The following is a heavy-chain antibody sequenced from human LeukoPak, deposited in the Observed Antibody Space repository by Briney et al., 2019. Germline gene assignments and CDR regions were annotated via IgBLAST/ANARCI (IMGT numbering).Heavy chain of an antibody. CDR2: INPDGSTT. Sequence: GGSLRLSCAASGFTFSNYWMHWVRQDPGKGLVWVSFINPDGSTTNYADPVKGRFTISRDNAKNALYLQMNSLRAEDTAVYYCAKDLHYGSADYWGQGTLVTVSS. CDR1: GFTFSNYW. CDR3: AKDLHYGSADY. J-gene: IGHJ4*02. V-gene: IGHV3-74*01. D-gene: IGHD3-10*01.